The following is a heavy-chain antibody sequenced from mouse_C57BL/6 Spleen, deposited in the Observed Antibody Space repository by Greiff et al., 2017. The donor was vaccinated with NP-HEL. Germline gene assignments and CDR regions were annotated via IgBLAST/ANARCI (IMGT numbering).Heavy chain of an antibody. V-gene: IGHV1-42*01. CDR1: GYSFTGYY. CDR3: ARTPYYDYDGGYAMDY. CDR2: INPSTGGT. J-gene: IGHJ4*01. Sequence: DVQLQESGPELVKPGASVKISCKASGYSFTGYYMNWVKQSPEKSLEWIGEINPSTGGTTYNQKFKAKATLTVDKSSSTAYMQLKSLTSEDSAVYYCARTPYYDYDGGYAMDYWGQGTSVTVSS. D-gene: IGHD2-4*01.